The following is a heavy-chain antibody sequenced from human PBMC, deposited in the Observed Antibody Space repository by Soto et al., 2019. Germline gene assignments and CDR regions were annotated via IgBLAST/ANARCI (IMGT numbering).Heavy chain of an antibody. CDR3: AKTTGASYSLHGMGV. Sequence: QVQLVQSGAEVKKPGSSVKVSCKASGGSFNSYAISWVRQAPGQGLEWLGGIIPIFSSANYAPKFQVRLTITADESTSTAYMDLSSLTTDATAVYYCAKTTGASYSLHGMGVWGQGTTVTVSS. V-gene: IGHV1-69*01. CDR1: GGSFNSYA. D-gene: IGHD1-1*01. J-gene: IGHJ6*02. CDR2: IIPIFSSA.